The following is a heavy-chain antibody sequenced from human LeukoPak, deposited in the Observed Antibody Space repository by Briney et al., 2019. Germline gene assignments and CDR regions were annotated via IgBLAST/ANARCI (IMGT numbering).Heavy chain of an antibody. CDR2: ISGSGGST. V-gene: IGHV3-23*01. Sequence: PGGSLRLSGAASGFTCSRYSMNWVRQAPGKGLEWVSAISGSGGSTYYADSVKGRFTISRDNSKNTLYLQMNSLRAEDTAAYYCANKGFLDYWGQGTLVTVSS. CDR1: GFTCSRYS. J-gene: IGHJ4*02. D-gene: IGHD3-10*01. CDR3: ANKGFLDY.